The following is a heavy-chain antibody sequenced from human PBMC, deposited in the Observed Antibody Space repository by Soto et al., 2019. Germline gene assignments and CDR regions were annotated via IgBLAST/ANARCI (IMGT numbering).Heavy chain of an antibody. CDR3: ARLGNVDTAVWFDP. CDR1: GGSISSYC. Sequence: SETLSLTCTVSGGSISSYCWSWIRQPPGKGLEWIGYIYYSGSTNYNPSLKSRVTISVDTSKNQFSLKLSSVTAADTAVYYCARLGNVDTAVWFDPWGQGTLVTVSS. CDR2: IYYSGST. V-gene: IGHV4-59*01. D-gene: IGHD5-18*01. J-gene: IGHJ5*02.